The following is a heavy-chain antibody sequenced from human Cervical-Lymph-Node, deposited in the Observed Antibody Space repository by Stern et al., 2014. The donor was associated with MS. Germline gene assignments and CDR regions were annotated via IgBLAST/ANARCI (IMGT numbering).Heavy chain of an antibody. D-gene: IGHD6-13*01. Sequence: QLQLQESGPGLVKPSQTLSLTCTVSGGSISSSGYSWSWIRQSPGMGLEWIGSIYYTGSTYYSPSLKSRITISLDRSKSQFSLRLTSLTAADTAVYFCVRGRVSAVGTEYYSYGMDVWGQGTTVTVSS. CDR1: GGSISSSGYS. J-gene: IGHJ6*02. V-gene: IGHV4-30-2*06. CDR2: IYYTGST. CDR3: VRGRVSAVGTEYYSYGMDV.